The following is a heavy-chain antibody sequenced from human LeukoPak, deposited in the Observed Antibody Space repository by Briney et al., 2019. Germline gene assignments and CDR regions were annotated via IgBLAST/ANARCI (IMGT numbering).Heavy chain of an antibody. CDR2: FDPEDGET. CDR3: ATRGGDSSSSDYYYGMDV. CDR1: GYTFTSYY. J-gene: IGHJ6*02. V-gene: IGHV1-24*01. D-gene: IGHD6-6*01. Sequence: ASVKVSCKTSGYTFTSYYIHWVRQAPGQGLEWMGGFDPEDGETIYAQKFQGRVTMTEDTSTDTAYMELSSLRSEDTAVYYCATRGGDSSSSDYYYGMDVWGQGTTVTVSS.